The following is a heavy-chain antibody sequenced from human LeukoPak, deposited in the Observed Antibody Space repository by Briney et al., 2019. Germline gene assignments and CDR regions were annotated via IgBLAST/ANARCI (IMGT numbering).Heavy chain of an antibody. CDR2: IYYSGST. CDR1: GGSISSSSYY. CDR3: ARLQAGTFHY. J-gene: IGHJ4*02. V-gene: IGHV4-39*07. Sequence: SETLSLTCTVSGGSISSSSYYRGWIRQPPGKGLEWIGSIYYSGSTYYNPSLKSRVTISVDTSKNQFSLKPSSVTAADTAVYYCARLQAGTFHYWGQGTLVSVSS.